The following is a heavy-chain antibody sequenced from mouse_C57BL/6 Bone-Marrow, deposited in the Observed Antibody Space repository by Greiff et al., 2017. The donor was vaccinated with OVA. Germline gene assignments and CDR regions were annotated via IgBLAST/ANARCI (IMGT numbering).Heavy chain of an antibody. Sequence: EVQLLQSGAGLVQPGASVKLSCEASGFTFTDYYMNWVRQTPGKSLEWVAYISNGSGSTYYPDNVKGRSTLSRDNATSTLYLQMSRLTSEDTAMYYCARHVDSNIDYWGQGTTLTVSS. CDR1: GFTFTDYY. CDR3: ARHVDSNIDY. CDR2: ISNGSGST. J-gene: IGHJ2*01. D-gene: IGHD2-5*01. V-gene: IGHV5-12*01.